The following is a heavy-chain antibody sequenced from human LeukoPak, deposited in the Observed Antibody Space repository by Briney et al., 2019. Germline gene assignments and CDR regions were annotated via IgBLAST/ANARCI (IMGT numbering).Heavy chain of an antibody. Sequence: SETLSLTCRVSGASVSNYYWSWIRQCPGKGLEWIGFFHYSGSTNYNPSLNSRVTTSIDTSMNQLSLTLVSVTAADTAVYFCARHHDGGPKLRLDFWGLGVLVTVSS. D-gene: IGHD2-15*01. J-gene: IGHJ4*02. V-gene: IGHV4-59*08. CDR3: ARHHDGGPKLRLDF. CDR2: FHYSGST. CDR1: GASVSNYY.